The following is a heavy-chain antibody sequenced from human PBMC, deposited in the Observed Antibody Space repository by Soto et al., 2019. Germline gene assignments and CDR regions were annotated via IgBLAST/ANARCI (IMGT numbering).Heavy chain of an antibody. D-gene: IGHD4-17*01. CDR3: ARDHGDSQAPSYYYYYYMDV. V-gene: IGHV1-69*08. Sequence: QVQLVQSGAEVKKPGSSVKVSCKASGGTFSSYTISWVRQAPGQGLEWMGRIIPILGIANYAQKFQGRVTITADKSTSTAYMELSSLRSEDTAVYYCARDHGDSQAPSYYYYYYMDVWGKGTTVTVSS. CDR2: IIPILGIA. J-gene: IGHJ6*03. CDR1: GGTFSSYT.